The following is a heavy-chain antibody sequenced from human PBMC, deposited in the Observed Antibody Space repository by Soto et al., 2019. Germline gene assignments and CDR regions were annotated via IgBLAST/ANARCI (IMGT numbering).Heavy chain of an antibody. CDR3: TAPDDFWSGYYRVDAFDI. J-gene: IGHJ3*02. CDR1: GFTFGDYA. CDR2: IRSKAYGGTT. D-gene: IGHD3-3*01. V-gene: IGHV3-49*03. Sequence: GGSLILSCTASGFTFGDYAMSWFRQAPGKGLEWVGFIRSKAYGGTTEYAASVKGRFTISRDDSKSIAYLQMNSLKTEDTAVYYCTAPDDFWSGYYRVDAFDIWGQGTMVTVSS.